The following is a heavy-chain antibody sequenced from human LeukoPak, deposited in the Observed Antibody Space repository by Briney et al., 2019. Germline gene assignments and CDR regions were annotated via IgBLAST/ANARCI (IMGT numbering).Heavy chain of an antibody. V-gene: IGHV4-39*01. CDR1: GGSISSSSYY. CDR3: ASDYGDYGAWFDP. Sequence: SETLSLTGTVSGGSISSSSYYWGWIRQPPGKVLEWIGSIYYSGSTYYNPSLKSRVTISVDTSKNQFSLKLSSVTAADTAVYYCASDYGDYGAWFDPWGQGTLVTVSS. J-gene: IGHJ5*02. D-gene: IGHD4-17*01. CDR2: IYYSGST.